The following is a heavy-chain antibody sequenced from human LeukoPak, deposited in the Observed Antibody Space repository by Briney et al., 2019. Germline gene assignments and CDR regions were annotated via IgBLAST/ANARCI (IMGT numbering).Heavy chain of an antibody. CDR2: IYHSGST. J-gene: IGHJ6*03. V-gene: IGHV4-4*02. D-gene: IGHD3-10*01. CDR3: ARVFSYYGSGGYYEYYYYYYMDV. Sequence: SGTLSLTCAVSGGSISSSNWWSWVRQPPGKGLEWIGEIYHSGSTNYNPSLKSRVTISVDKSKNQFSLKLSSVTAADTAVYYCARVFSYYGSGGYYEYYYYYYMDVWGKGTTVTVSS. CDR1: GGSISSSNW.